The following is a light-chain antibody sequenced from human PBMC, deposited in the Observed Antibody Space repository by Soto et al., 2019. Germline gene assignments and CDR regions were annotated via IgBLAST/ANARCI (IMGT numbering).Light chain of an antibody. V-gene: IGKV1-39*01. J-gene: IGKJ2*01. CDR3: QQKGHT. CDR2: AAS. Sequence: DIQMTQSPSSLSESVGDRVTITCRAGQSISSYLNWYQQKPGKAPKLLVCAASSLQSGVPSRFSVSGSGTYFTLTFSSLLPEDVATYYCQQKGHTFGQGTKVDIK. CDR1: QSISSY.